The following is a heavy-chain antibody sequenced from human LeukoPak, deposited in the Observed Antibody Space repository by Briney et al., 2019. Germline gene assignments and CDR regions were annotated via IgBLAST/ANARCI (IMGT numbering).Heavy chain of an antibody. CDR2: INHSGST. CDR1: GGSSSGYY. V-gene: IGHV4-34*01. CDR3: ARVPKRYCSSTSCYTGGDY. J-gene: IGHJ4*02. D-gene: IGHD2-2*02. Sequence: SETLSLTCAVYGGSSSGYYWSWIRHPPGKGREWIGEINHSGSTNYSPSLKSRVTISVDTSKNQFSLELSSVTAADTAVYFCARVPKRYCSSTSCYTGGDYGGQGTLVTVSS.